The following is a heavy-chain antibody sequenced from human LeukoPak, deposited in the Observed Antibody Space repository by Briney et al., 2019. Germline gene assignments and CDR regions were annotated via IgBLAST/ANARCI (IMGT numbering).Heavy chain of an antibody. CDR1: GGSISTYY. CDR3: ARDSGYSSSSQYNWFDP. CDR2: IYYSGNT. J-gene: IGHJ5*02. V-gene: IGHV4-59*01. Sequence: SETLSLTCTVSGGSISTYYWSWIRQPPGKGLEWIGNIYYSGNTKQNPFLRSRVTISVDTSKNQFSLKLSSVTAADTAVYYCARDSGYSSSSQYNWFDPWGQGTLVTVSS. D-gene: IGHD6-6*01.